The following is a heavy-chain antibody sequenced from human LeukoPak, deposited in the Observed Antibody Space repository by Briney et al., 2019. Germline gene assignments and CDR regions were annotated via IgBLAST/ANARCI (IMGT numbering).Heavy chain of an antibody. CDR2: IYHSGST. J-gene: IGHJ4*02. Sequence: PSGTLSLTCAVSGGSISSSNWWRCARQPPGEGLEWIGEIYHSGSTNYNPSPKSRVTISVDKSKNQFSLKLSSVTAADTAVYYCAISFMITFGGVIGDVDYWGQGTLVTVSS. V-gene: IGHV4-4*02. D-gene: IGHD3-16*02. CDR3: AISFMITFGGVIGDVDY. CDR1: GGSISSSNW.